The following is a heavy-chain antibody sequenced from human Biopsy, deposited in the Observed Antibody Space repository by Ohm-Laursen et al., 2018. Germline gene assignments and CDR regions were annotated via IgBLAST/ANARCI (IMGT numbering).Heavy chain of an antibody. CDR1: GVSIHGVRYF. CDR2: NYYSANT. Sequence: SLSLSLTRTVSGVSIHGVRYFWNWIRRPPGWGLERIGNNYYSANTYYTPSLKSRFTISADTSKNQFFLKLNSVSAADTAVYYCATLGSGDYFPAFFDFWGQGALVTVSS. J-gene: IGHJ4*02. V-gene: IGHV4-31*03. D-gene: IGHD5-12*01. CDR3: ATLGSGDYFPAFFDF.